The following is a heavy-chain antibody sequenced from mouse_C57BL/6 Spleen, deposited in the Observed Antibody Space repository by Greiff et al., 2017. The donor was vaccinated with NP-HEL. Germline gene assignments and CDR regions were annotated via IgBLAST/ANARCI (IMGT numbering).Heavy chain of an antibody. Sequence: EVQLQQSGPELVKPGASVKIPCKASGYTFTDYNMDWVKQSHGKSLEWIGDINPNNGGTIYNQKFKGKATLTVDKSSSTAYMELRSLTSEDTAVYYCARSPYYGSKLYFDVWGTGTTVTVSS. D-gene: IGHD1-1*01. J-gene: IGHJ1*03. CDR1: GYTFTDYN. CDR3: ARSPYYGSKLYFDV. V-gene: IGHV1-18*01. CDR2: INPNNGGT.